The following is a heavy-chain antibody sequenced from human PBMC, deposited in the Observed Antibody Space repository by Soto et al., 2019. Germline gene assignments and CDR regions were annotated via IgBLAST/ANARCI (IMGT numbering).Heavy chain of an antibody. J-gene: IGHJ6*02. CDR2: ISYDGSNK. CDR3: ARVRYSTNYYYYYGMDV. V-gene: IGHV3-30-3*01. Sequence: GGSLRLSCAASGFTFSSYAMHWVRQAPGKGLEWVAVISYDGSNKYYADSVKGRFTISRDNSKNTLYLQMNSLRAEDTAVYYCARVRYSTNYYYYYGMDVWGQGTTVTV. CDR1: GFTFSSYA. D-gene: IGHD1-1*01.